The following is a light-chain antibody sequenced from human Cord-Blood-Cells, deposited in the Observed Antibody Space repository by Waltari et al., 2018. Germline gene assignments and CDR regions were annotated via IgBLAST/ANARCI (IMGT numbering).Light chain of an antibody. Sequence: SSELTQPSSVSVSPGQTARLTCSGDVLAKKYARWFHQKPGQAPVLVIYKDSERPSGIPERFSGSSSGTTVTLTISGAQVEDEADYYCYSAADNNLVFGGGTKLTVL. J-gene: IGLJ3*02. CDR3: YSAADNNLV. CDR2: KDS. CDR1: VLAKKY. V-gene: IGLV3-27*01.